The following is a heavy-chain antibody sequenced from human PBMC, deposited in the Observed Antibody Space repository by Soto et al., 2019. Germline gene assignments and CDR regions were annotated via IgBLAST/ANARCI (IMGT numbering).Heavy chain of an antibody. CDR3: ARALRVGLTVVTPAY. CDR1: GYAFSTYL. CDR2: LNPTAGRT. J-gene: IGHJ4*02. V-gene: IGHV1-46*01. Sequence: QVQLVQSAAEVRRPGASVKVSCRTSGYAFSTYLMHWVRQAPGQGLEWMGILNPTAGRTSYSQKFQVRATMTSDASPSTAYMELTGLRSDDTAVYYCARALRVGLTVVTPAYWGQGTLVTVSS. D-gene: IGHD3-9*01.